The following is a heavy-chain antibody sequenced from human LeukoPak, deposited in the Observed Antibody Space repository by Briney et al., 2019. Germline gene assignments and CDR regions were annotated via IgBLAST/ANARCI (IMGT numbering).Heavy chain of an antibody. CDR3: ATYIQRLSGMDV. J-gene: IGHJ6*02. Sequence: GGSLTHFCAVSGFTFSRYWMSWVRQAPEKSLEWVAVTAGADDVIQYADSVKGRFTISTDNSKNTVYLQMNSLRAEDTALYFCATYIQRLSGMDVWGQGTTVTVS. V-gene: IGHV3-23*01. CDR1: GFTFSRYW. CDR2: TAGADDVI. D-gene: IGHD2-15*01.